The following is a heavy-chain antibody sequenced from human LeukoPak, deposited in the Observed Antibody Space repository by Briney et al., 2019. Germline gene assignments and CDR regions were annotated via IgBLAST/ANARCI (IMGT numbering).Heavy chain of an antibody. V-gene: IGHV4-61*02. Sequence: PSQTLSLTCTVSGGSISSGSYCWSWIRQPAGKGLEWIGRIYTSGSTNYNPSLKSRVTISVDTSKNQFSLKLSSVTAADTAVYYCARVTGQLERLALNWFDPWGQGTLVTVSS. D-gene: IGHD1-1*01. CDR3: ARVTGQLERLALNWFDP. CDR1: GGSISSGSYC. CDR2: IYTSGST. J-gene: IGHJ5*02.